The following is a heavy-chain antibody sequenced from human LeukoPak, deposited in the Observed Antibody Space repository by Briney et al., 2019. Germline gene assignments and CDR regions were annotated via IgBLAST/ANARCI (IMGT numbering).Heavy chain of an antibody. CDR2: TYHRSKWYS. V-gene: IGHV6-1*01. CDR1: GDSVSSNSAA. Sequence: SQTLSLTCAISGDSVSSNSAAWNWIRQSPSRGLEWLGRTYHRSKWYSESALSLKGRITVNPDTPKNQFSLQLNSVGPEDTAVYYCARTTGHFDYWGQGTLVTVSS. D-gene: IGHD2-8*02. J-gene: IGHJ4*02. CDR3: ARTTGHFDY.